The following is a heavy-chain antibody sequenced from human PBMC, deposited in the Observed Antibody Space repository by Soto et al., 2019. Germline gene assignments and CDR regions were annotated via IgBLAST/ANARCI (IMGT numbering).Heavy chain of an antibody. CDR2: INPSGGST. Sequence: ASVKVSCKASGYTFTSYYMHWLGQAPGQGLEWMGIINPSGGSTSYAQKFQGRVTMTRDTSTSTVYMELSSLTSEDTAVYYCATHPFYYYYGMDVWGQGTTVTVSS. CDR3: ATHPFYYYYGMDV. J-gene: IGHJ6*02. CDR1: GYTFTSYY. V-gene: IGHV1-46*01.